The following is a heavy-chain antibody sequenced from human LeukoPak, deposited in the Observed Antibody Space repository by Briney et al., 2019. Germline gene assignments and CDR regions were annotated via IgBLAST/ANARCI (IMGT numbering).Heavy chain of an antibody. V-gene: IGHV1-8*01. J-gene: IGHJ6*02. D-gene: IGHD2-15*01. CDR3: ARQYCSGGRCHGMDV. Sequence: GASVKVSCKASGYTPTSNDINWVRQATGQGLEWMGWMNPNSGNTGYAQKFQGRVTMTRNTSITTAYMELSSLRSEDTAVYYCARQYCSGGRCHGMDVWGQGTTVTVSS. CDR1: GYTPTSND. CDR2: MNPNSGNT.